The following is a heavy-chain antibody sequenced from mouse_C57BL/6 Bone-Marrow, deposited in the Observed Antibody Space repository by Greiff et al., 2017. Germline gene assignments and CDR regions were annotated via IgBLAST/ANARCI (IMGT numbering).Heavy chain of an antibody. D-gene: IGHD2-13*01. J-gene: IGHJ3*01. CDR1: GYTFTDYY. V-gene: IGHV1-19*01. Sequence: EVQLQQSGPVLVKPGASVKMSCKASGYTFTDYYMNWVKQSHGKSLEWIGVINPYNGGTSYNQKFKGKATLTVDKSSSTAYMELNSLTSEDSAVYYCARGGLLTFAYWGQGTLVTVSA. CDR2: INPYNGGT. CDR3: ARGGLLTFAY.